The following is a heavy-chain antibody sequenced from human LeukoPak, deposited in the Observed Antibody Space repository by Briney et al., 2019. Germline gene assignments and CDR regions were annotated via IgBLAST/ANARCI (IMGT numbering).Heavy chain of an antibody. CDR1: GFTFSSYS. CDR2: ISDNSYWI. J-gene: IGHJ4*02. D-gene: IGHD7-27*01. V-gene: IGHV3-21*01. CDR3: AREGEANWGDY. Sequence: GGSLRLSCAASGFTFSSYSMSWVRQAPGKGLEWVSSISDNSYWIYYADSVEGRFIISRDNAKNSLYLQMNSLRAEDTAVYYCAREGEANWGDYWGQGTLVTVSS.